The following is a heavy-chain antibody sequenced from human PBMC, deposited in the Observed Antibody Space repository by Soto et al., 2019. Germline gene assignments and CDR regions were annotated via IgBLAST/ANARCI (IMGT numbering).Heavy chain of an antibody. D-gene: IGHD2-15*01. CDR3: AREGWPLLQTGMDV. J-gene: IGHJ6*02. Sequence: GGSLRLSCAASGFTFRSYSMNWVRQAPGKGLEWLSYISSSNRTINYADSVKGRFIISRDNAKNSLYLQMHSLRDEDTAVYYCAREGWPLLQTGMDVWGQGTTVTVSS. CDR2: ISSSNRTI. CDR1: GFTFRSYS. V-gene: IGHV3-48*02.